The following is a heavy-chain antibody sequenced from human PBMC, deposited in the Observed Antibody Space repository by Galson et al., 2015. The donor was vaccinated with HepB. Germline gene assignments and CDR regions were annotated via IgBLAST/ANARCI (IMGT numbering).Heavy chain of an antibody. V-gene: IGHV3-33*01. CDR1: GFSFKSSG. CDR3: ARVVQQLAYGMDV. Sequence: SLRLSCAGSGFSFKSSGMHWVRQAPGKGLEWVAIIWYDGSKKHYAESLKGRFTISRDNSKSTLYLEMNGLRAEDTAVYYCARVVQQLAYGMDVWGQGTTVTVSS. D-gene: IGHD6-13*01. CDR2: IWYDGSKK. J-gene: IGHJ6*02.